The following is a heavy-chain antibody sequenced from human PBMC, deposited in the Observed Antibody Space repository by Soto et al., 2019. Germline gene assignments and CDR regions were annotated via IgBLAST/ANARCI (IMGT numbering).Heavy chain of an antibody. CDR1: GFSFRTSGVC. Sequence: GPTLGNRTHTRRLTCSLSGFSFRTSGVCVGWIRQPPGKALEWLALIYWDDDRRYSPSLKDRLTITKDSSKSQVVLTLTNVGTADTGTYYWALRWVGYGVGTPFKHWGQGIAVTVS. CDR2: IYWDDDR. J-gene: IGHJ1*01. V-gene: IGHV2-5*02. D-gene: IGHD3-3*01. CDR3: ALRWVGYGVGTPFKH.